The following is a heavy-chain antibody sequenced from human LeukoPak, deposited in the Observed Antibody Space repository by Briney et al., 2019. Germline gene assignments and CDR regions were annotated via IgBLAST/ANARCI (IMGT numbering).Heavy chain of an antibody. J-gene: IGHJ3*02. D-gene: IGHD1-26*01. CDR2: ISGSGGST. CDR3: AKDLIVGAPHADAFDI. Sequence: GGSLRLSCAASGFTFSSYAMSWVRQAPGKGLEWVSAISGSGGSTYYAASVKGRFTISGDKSKNTLYLQITSLRAEDTAVYTCAKDLIVGAPHADAFDIWGQGTMVTVSS. V-gene: IGHV3-23*01. CDR1: GFTFSSYA.